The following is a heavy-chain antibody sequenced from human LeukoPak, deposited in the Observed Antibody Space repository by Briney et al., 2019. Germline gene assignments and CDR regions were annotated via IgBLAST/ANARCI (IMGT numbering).Heavy chain of an antibody. V-gene: IGHV3-30*02. Sequence: PGGSLRLSCAASGFTFSSYGMHWVRQAPGKGLEWVAFIRYDGSNKYYADSVKGRFTISRDNSKNTLYLQMNSLRAEDTAVYYCAKDPRKIDIVVVPAASPYYYYYMDVWGKGTTVTASS. D-gene: IGHD2-2*01. CDR2: IRYDGSNK. J-gene: IGHJ6*03. CDR3: AKDPRKIDIVVVPAASPYYYYYMDV. CDR1: GFTFSSYG.